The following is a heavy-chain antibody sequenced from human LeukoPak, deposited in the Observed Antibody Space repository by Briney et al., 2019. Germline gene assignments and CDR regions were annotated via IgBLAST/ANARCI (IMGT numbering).Heavy chain of an antibody. Sequence: GGSLRLSCAASGFTFSSYAMQWVRQAPGKGLEWVAVISYDGSNKYYADSVKGRFTISRDNSKNTLYLQMNSLRAEDTAVYYCARAGLAYYYYGMDVWGQGTTVTVSS. CDR3: ARAGLAYYYYGMDV. V-gene: IGHV3-30-3*01. CDR1: GFTFSSYA. CDR2: ISYDGSNK. J-gene: IGHJ6*02. D-gene: IGHD6-6*01.